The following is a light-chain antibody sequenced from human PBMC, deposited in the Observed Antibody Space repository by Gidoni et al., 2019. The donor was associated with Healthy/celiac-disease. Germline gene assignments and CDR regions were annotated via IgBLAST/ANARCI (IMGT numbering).Light chain of an antibody. CDR2: DVS. V-gene: IGLV2-14*01. CDR3: SSYTSSSTLDVV. Sequence: QSALTQPASVSGSPGQSIPISCTGTSSDVGGYNYVSWYQQHPGKAPKLMIYDVSNRPSGVSNRFSGSKSCNTASLTISGLQAEDEADYYCSSYTSSSTLDVVFGGGTKLTVL. J-gene: IGLJ2*01. CDR1: SSDVGGYNY.